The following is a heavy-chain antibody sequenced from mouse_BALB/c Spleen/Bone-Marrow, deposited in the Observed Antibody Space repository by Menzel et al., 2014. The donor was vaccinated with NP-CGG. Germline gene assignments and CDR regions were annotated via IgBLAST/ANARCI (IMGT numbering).Heavy chain of an antibody. CDR2: IYPGNNDT. V-gene: IGHV1-5*01. J-gene: IGHJ4*01. CDR1: GYSFTTFW. D-gene: IGHD1-1*01. Sequence: EVQLVESGTVLARPAASVKMSCKASGYSFTTFWMHWVKQRPGQGLEWIGAIYPGNNDTSYNQKFKGKAKLTAVTSASTAYMKLSSLTNEDSAVYYCTRKLPAMDYWGQGTSLTVSS. CDR3: TRKLPAMDY.